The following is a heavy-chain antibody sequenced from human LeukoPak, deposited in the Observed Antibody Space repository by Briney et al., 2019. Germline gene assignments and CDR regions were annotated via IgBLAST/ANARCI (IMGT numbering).Heavy chain of an antibody. CDR2: ISRFAEYI. J-gene: IGHJ4*02. CDR3: ARDFGHQVGATRYYFDY. CDR1: GFTLSGYT. D-gene: IGHD1-26*01. Sequence: GGSLRLSCAASGFTLSGYTVNWVRQAPGKGLEWVASISRFAEYIYSADSVKGRFTISRDDAKNSLYLQMNSLKAEDTALYYCARDFGHQVGATRYYFDYWGQGTLVTVSS. V-gene: IGHV3-21*01.